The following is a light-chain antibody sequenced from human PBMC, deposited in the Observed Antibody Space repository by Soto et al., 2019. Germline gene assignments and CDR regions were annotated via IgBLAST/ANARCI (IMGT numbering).Light chain of an antibody. CDR2: AAS. J-gene: IGKJ2*01. CDR3: QQTYSAIHT. V-gene: IGKV1-39*01. CDR1: QSVNNH. Sequence: DIQMTQSPSSLSAFVGDRVTITCRASQSVNNHFNWYQQKPGKAPTLLIYAASGLQSGVPSRFSGSGSGTDFTLTISSLQPEDFATYYCQQTYSAIHTFGQGTKLEIK.